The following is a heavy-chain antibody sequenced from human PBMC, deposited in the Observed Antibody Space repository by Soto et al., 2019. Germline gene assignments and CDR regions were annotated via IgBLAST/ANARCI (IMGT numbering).Heavy chain of an antibody. CDR1: GYPHIELS. D-gene: IGHD6-13*01. CDR2: FDPEDGET. Sequence: GASVEASCKVSGYPHIELSMHWAPHAPGKGLEWMGGFDPEDGETIYAQKFQGRVTMTEDTSTDTAYMELSSLRSEDTAVYYCATFIAESCFDPWGQGTLVTVSS. J-gene: IGHJ5*02. CDR3: ATFIAESCFDP. V-gene: IGHV1-24*01.